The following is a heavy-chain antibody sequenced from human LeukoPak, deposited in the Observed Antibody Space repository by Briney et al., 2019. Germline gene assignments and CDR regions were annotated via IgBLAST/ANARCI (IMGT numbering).Heavy chain of an antibody. V-gene: IGHV4-39*01. CDR2: IFYSGNT. J-gene: IGHJ4*02. D-gene: IGHD3-10*01. CDR1: GDSISSSIYY. Sequence: SETLSLTCTVSGDSISSSIYYWAWIRQPPGKGLEWIGSIFYSGNTYYNPSLKSRATISVDTSKNQFSLKLTSVTAADTAVYYCARHGWFGELSPSAYWGQGALVTVSS. CDR3: ARHGWFGELSPSAY.